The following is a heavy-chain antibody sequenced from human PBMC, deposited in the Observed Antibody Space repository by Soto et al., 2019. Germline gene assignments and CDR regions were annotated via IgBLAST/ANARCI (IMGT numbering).Heavy chain of an antibody. CDR2: IYHSGST. J-gene: IGHJ6*02. Sequence: SDTLSLTCAVSGGSISSINWWSWVRQPPGKGLEWIGEIYHSGSTNYNPSLKSRVTISVDKSKNQFSLKLSSVTAADTAVYYCARYCISTSCYVWPRGYYYGMDVWGQGTTVT. CDR3: ARYCISTSCYVWPRGYYYGMDV. V-gene: IGHV4-4*02. D-gene: IGHD2-2*01. CDR1: GGSISSINW.